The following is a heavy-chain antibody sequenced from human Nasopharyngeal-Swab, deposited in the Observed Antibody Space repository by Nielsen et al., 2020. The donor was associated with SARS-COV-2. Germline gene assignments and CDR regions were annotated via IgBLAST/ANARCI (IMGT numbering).Heavy chain of an antibody. CDR1: GFRFDDYA. Sequence: SLKISCAASGFRFDDYAMHWVRQAPGKGLEWVSGISWNSGSTDYADSVKGRFTISRDNAKNSLYLQMSSLRAEDTALYYCARQERGSGYSDAFDIWGQGTMVTVSS. CDR2: ISWNSGST. CDR3: ARQERGSGYSDAFDI. V-gene: IGHV3-9*01. D-gene: IGHD3-22*01. J-gene: IGHJ3*02.